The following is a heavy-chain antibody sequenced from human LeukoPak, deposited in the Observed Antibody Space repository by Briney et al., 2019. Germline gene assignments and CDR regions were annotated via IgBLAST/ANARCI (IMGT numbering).Heavy chain of an antibody. J-gene: IGHJ3*02. CDR2: IDGSGSS. CDR1: GYSISSGYL. D-gene: IGHD6-19*01. Sequence: SETLSLTCTVSGYSISSGYLWGWIRQPPGKGLEWIGSIDGSGSSYYNPSLKSRVTISVDTSKNQFSLKLSSLTAADTAVYYCARHKYSTGWPPEGAFDIWGQGTMVTVSS. V-gene: IGHV4-38-2*02. CDR3: ARHKYSTGWPPEGAFDI.